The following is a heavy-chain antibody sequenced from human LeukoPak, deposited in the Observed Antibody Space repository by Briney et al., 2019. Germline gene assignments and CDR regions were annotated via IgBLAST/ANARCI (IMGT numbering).Heavy chain of an antibody. CDR1: GFTFSSYA. J-gene: IGHJ4*02. CDR2: ISYDGSNK. CDR3: ASFPYSSSWFEDY. Sequence: PGGSLRLSCAASGFTFSSYAMPWVRQAPGKGLEWVAVISYDGSNKYYADSVKGRFTISRDNSKNTLYLQMNSLRAEDTAVYYCASFPYSSSWFEDYWGQGTLVTVSS. D-gene: IGHD6-13*01. V-gene: IGHV3-30*04.